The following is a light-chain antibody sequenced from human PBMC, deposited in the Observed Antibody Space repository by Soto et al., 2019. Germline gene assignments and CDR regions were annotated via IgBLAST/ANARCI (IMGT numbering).Light chain of an antibody. Sequence: QSALTQPASVSGSPGQSTTISCTGTSSDVGGYNEVAWYQQRPGKAPKLMIYDVTNRPSGVSNRFSGSKSGNTASLTISELQADDEAYYYCTSHAAGSTLIFGGGTKLTVL. CDR3: TSHAAGSTLI. CDR1: SSDVGGYNE. J-gene: IGLJ2*01. CDR2: DVT. V-gene: IGLV2-14*03.